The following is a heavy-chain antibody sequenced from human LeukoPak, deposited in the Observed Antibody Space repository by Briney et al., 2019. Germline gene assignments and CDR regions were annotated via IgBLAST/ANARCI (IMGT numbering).Heavy chain of an antibody. D-gene: IGHD3-3*01. CDR3: ARLERSSGY. CDR1: GYTFTSYG. CDR2: ISTYNGNT. V-gene: IGHV1-18*01. J-gene: IGHJ4*02. Sequence: ASVKVSCKASGYTFTSYGISWVRQAPGQGLEWMGWISTYNGNTNYAQKFQGRVTMTTDPSTNTGHMELRSLTSDDTAVYFCARLERSSGYWGQGTLVTVSS.